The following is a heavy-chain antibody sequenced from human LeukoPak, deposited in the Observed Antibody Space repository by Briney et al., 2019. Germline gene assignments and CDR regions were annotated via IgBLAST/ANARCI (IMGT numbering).Heavy chain of an antibody. Sequence: SETLSLTCAVYGGSFSGYYWSWIHQPPGKGLEWIGEINHSGSTNYNPSLKSRVTISVDTSKNQFSLKLSSVTAADTAVYYCASLTAYYYDSSGYLDYWGQGTLVTVSS. CDR2: INHSGST. V-gene: IGHV4-34*01. CDR1: GGSFSGYY. D-gene: IGHD3-22*01. J-gene: IGHJ4*02. CDR3: ASLTAYYYDSSGYLDY.